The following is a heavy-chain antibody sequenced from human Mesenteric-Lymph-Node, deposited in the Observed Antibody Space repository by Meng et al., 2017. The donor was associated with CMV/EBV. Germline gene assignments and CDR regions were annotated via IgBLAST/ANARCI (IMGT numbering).Heavy chain of an antibody. CDR3: ARGSSNDILTGYFDY. V-gene: IGHV4-34*01. Sequence: QGKLHRWGAGLLKPSATLSVTCAVYGASFSGYDWNWIRQSPEKGLEWIGEINQSGSTTYNPSFTSRIIISVDTSTNQISLNMSSVTAADTAVYYCARGSSNDILTGYFDYWGQGALVTVSS. CDR1: GASFSGYD. CDR2: INQSGST. D-gene: IGHD3-9*01. J-gene: IGHJ4*02.